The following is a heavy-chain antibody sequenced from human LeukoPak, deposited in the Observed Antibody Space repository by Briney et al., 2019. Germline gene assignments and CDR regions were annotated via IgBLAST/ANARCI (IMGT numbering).Heavy chain of an antibody. CDR3: ASKSAEYSSSWYDAFDI. Sequence: ASVKVSCKASGYTFTSYGISWVRQAPGQGLEWMGWISAYNGNTNYAQKLQGRVTMTTDTSTSAAYMELRSLRSDDTAVYYCASKSAEYSSSWYDAFDIWGQGTMVTVSS. D-gene: IGHD6-13*01. V-gene: IGHV1-18*01. J-gene: IGHJ3*02. CDR2: ISAYNGNT. CDR1: GYTFTSYG.